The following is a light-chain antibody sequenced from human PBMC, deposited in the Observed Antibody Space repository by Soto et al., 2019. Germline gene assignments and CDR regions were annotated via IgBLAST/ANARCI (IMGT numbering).Light chain of an antibody. V-gene: IGLV1-40*01. J-gene: IGLJ2*01. CDR2: GNS. CDR3: QSYDSSQSGVV. CDR1: SSNIGAGYD. Sequence: QSVLTQPPSVSGAPGQRVTISCTGSSSNIGAGYDVHWYQQLPETALKLLIYGNSNRPSGVPDRFSGSKSGTSASLAITGLQDEDEADYDGQSYDSSQSGVVFGGGTKVTVL.